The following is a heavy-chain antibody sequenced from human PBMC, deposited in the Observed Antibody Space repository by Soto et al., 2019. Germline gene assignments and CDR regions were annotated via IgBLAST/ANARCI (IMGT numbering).Heavy chain of an antibody. V-gene: IGHV1-69*12. CDR3: ARPSMLQMDDDYDYGMDV. CDR1: GGPFSSYA. CDR2: IIPLFGTA. Sequence: QVQLVQSGAEVKKPGSSVTVSCKASGGPFSSYAISWVRQAPGHGLEWMGGIIPLFGTANYAQKFQGRVTITADESTSTAYMELSSLRAEDTAVYYCARPSMLQMDDDYDYGMDVWGQGTTVTVSS. J-gene: IGHJ6*02. D-gene: IGHD2-8*01.